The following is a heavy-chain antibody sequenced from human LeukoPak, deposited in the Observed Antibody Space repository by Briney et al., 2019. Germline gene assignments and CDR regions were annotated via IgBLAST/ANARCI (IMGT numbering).Heavy chain of an antibody. CDR3: ARDGYYFNNYYYMDV. D-gene: IGHD2/OR15-2a*01. CDR2: IYHSGST. Sequence: PSETLSLTCPVSGDSISNYYWSWIRQPPGKGLEWIGSIYHSGSTYYNPSLKSRVTISVDTSKNQFSLKLSSVTAADTAVYYCARDGYYFNNYYYMDVWGKGTTVTVSS. V-gene: IGHV4-59*01. J-gene: IGHJ6*03. CDR1: GDSISNYY.